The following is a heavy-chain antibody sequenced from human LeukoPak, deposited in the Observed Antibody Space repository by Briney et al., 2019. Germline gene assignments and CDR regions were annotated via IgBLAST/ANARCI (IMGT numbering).Heavy chain of an antibody. Sequence: ASVKVSCKASGYTFTNYGISWVRQAPGQGPEWMGWISTYNGNTNYAQKLQDRVTMTTDTSTSTAYMELRSLRSDDTAVYYCARVTVGYYYGSGSYYQYYFDYWGQGTLVTVSS. J-gene: IGHJ4*02. CDR1: GYTFTNYG. CDR2: ISTYNGNT. CDR3: ARVTVGYYYGSGSYYQYYFDY. D-gene: IGHD3-10*01. V-gene: IGHV1-18*01.